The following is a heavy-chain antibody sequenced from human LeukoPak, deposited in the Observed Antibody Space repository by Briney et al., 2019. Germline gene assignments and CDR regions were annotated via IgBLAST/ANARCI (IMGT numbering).Heavy chain of an antibody. CDR3: AEADCSGGTCYFDY. CDR1: GGSISSYY. D-gene: IGHD2-15*01. Sequence: SETLSLTCTVSGGSISSYYWSWIRQPAGKGLEWIGRIYTSGSTNYNPSLKSRVTMSVDTSKNQFSLKLSSVTAADTAVYYCAEADCSGGTCYFDYWGQGTLVSVSS. V-gene: IGHV4-4*07. J-gene: IGHJ4*02. CDR2: IYTSGST.